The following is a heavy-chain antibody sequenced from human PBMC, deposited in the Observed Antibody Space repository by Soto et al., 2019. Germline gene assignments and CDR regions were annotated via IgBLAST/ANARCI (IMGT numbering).Heavy chain of an antibody. V-gene: IGHV1-2*04. Sequence: ASVKVSCKASGYTFTGYYMHWVRQAPGQGLEWMGWINPNSGGTNHAQKFQGWVTMTRDTSISTAYMELSRLRSDDTAVYYCARDFIGYCTNGVCRIHSPNWFDPWGQGTLVTVSS. J-gene: IGHJ5*02. D-gene: IGHD2-8*01. CDR3: ARDFIGYCTNGVCRIHSPNWFDP. CDR2: INPNSGGT. CDR1: GYTFTGYY.